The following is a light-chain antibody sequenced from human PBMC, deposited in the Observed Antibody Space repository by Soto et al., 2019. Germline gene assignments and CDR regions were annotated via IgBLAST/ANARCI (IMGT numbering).Light chain of an antibody. CDR2: AAS. CDR3: QKYNSDPLT. J-gene: IGKJ4*01. Sequence: DIRMTQSPSSLSASVGDRVTITCWASLPISNYLAWYQQKPGKIPNLLIYAASTLQAGVPSRLSGSGYGTDVTITISSMQTEDVEAYYCQKYNSDPLTFGGGTKVDIK. V-gene: IGKV1-27*01. CDR1: LPISNY.